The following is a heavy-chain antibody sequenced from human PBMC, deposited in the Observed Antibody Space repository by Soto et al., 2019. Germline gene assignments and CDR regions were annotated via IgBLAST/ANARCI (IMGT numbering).Heavy chain of an antibody. CDR1: GFTFSSYA. V-gene: IGHV3-30-3*01. CDR3: ARAPHSGSSPLHLGYFDY. CDR2: ISYDGSNK. D-gene: IGHD1-26*01. Sequence: VRLVESGGGVVQPGRSLRLSCAASGFTFSSYAMHWVRQAPGKGLEWVAVISYDGSNKYYADSVKGRFTISRDNSKNTLYLQMNSLRAEDTAVYYCARAPHSGSSPLHLGYFDYWGQGTLVTVSS. J-gene: IGHJ4*02.